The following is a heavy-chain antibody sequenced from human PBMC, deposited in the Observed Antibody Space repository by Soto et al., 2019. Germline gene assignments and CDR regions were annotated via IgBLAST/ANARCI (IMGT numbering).Heavy chain of an antibody. V-gene: IGHV1-18*01. CDR1: GYTYSNNG. D-gene: IGHD3-9*01. Sequence: QVQLVQSGTDVKKPGASVKVSCKASGYTYSNNGISWVRQAPGQGLEWMGWISDFEADANYGQKFQGRVTMTIDTYTNTAYMELRRLTSDDTAVYYCVRDYDIWGEDCFDPWGQGTLVIVSS. CDR2: ISDFEADA. J-gene: IGHJ5*02. CDR3: VRDYDIWGEDCFDP.